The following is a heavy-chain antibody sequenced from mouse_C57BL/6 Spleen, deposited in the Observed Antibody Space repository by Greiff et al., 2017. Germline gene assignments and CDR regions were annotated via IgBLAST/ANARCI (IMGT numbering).Heavy chain of an antibody. CDR2: IDPETGGT. Sequence: ESGAELVRPGASVTLSCKASGYTFTDYEMHWVKQTPVHGLEWIGAIDPETGGTAYNQKFKGKAILTADKSSSTAYMELRSLTSEDSAVYYCTRDPLYYYGSSYDYAMDYWGQGTSVTVSS. CDR1: GYTFTDYE. D-gene: IGHD1-1*01. J-gene: IGHJ4*01. V-gene: IGHV1-15*01. CDR3: TRDPLYYYGSSYDYAMDY.